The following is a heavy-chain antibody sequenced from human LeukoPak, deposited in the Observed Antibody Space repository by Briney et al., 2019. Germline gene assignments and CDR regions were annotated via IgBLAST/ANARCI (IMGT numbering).Heavy chain of an antibody. CDR3: ARDPVTIFGVAIPNSYYYGMDV. D-gene: IGHD3-3*01. V-gene: IGHV1-69*05. CDR1: GGTFSSYA. CDR2: IIPIFGTA. Sequence: ASVKVSCKASGGTFSSYAISWVRQAPGQGLEWMGGIIPIFGTANYAQKLRGRVTMTTDTSTSTAYMELRSLRSDDTAVYYCARDPVTIFGVAIPNSYYYGMDVWGQGTTVTVSS. J-gene: IGHJ6*02.